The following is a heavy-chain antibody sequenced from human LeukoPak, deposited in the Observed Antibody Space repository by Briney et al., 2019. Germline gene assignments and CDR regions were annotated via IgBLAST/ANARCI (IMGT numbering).Heavy chain of an antibody. V-gene: IGHV3-48*02. CDR3: ARDSVDGPYGDYSFGY. CDR2: ISSSSSTI. D-gene: IGHD4-17*01. CDR1: GFTFSSYS. J-gene: IGHJ4*02. Sequence: GGSLRLSCAASGFTFSSYSMNWVRQAPGKGLEWVSYISSSSSTIYYADSVKGRLTISRDNAKNSLYLQMNSLRDEDTAVYYCARDSVDGPYGDYSFGYWGQGTLVTVSS.